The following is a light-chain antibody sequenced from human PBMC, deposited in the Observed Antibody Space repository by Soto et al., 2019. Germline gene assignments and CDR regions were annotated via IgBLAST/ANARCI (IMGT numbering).Light chain of an antibody. CDR1: SRDIGDYNY. CDR3: SSSTSSNTLVV. V-gene: IGLV2-14*01. J-gene: IGLJ2*01. CDR2: DVI. Sequence: QSALTQPASVSGSPGQSITISCTGTSRDIGDYNYVSWYQQHPGKAPKLMIFDVISRPPGVSNRFSGSKSGNTASLTISGLQAEDEDDYYCSSSTSSNTLVVFGGGTKLTVL.